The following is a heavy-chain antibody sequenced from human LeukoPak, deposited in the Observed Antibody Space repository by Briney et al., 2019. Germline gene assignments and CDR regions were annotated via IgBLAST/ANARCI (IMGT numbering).Heavy chain of an antibody. J-gene: IGHJ4*02. CDR1: RFTFSTYA. CDR2: IKGGGGDP. V-gene: IGHV3-23*01. Sequence: GGSLRLSRAAPRFTFSTYATGWGPQAPGKGRERGSSIKGGGGDPFYADSVKGRFTISRDNSKNTFFLQLESLRAEDSAVYYCAKGGDEFNPFYWWGQGSLVTVSS. CDR3: AKGGDEFNPFYW. D-gene: IGHD2-21*01.